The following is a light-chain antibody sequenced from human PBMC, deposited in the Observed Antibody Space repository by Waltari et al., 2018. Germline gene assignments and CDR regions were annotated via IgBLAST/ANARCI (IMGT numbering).Light chain of an antibody. CDR2: STN. Sequence: QTVVTQEPSFSVSPGGTATLTCGLSSGSVSTDYYPSWYQQTPGQAPCTLIYSTNTRSSGVPDRFSGSILGNKAALTIAGAQADDESDYYCVLYMGSGVWVFGGGTKLTVL. J-gene: IGLJ2*01. CDR1: SGSVSTDYY. V-gene: IGLV8-61*01. CDR3: VLYMGSGVWV.